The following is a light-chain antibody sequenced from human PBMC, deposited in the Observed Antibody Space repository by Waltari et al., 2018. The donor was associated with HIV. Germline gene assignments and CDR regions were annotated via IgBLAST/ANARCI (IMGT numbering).Light chain of an antibody. Sequence: DIQMNQSPSSLAASVGDRVTITCQASQDINKYLNWYQQKSGKAPKLLIYDASNLETGVPSRFSGSGSGTDFTFTISSLQPEVIATYYCQQYNNLPRTFGQGTKLEI. V-gene: IGKV1-33*01. CDR2: DAS. CDR1: QDINKY. CDR3: QQYNNLPRT. J-gene: IGKJ2*02.